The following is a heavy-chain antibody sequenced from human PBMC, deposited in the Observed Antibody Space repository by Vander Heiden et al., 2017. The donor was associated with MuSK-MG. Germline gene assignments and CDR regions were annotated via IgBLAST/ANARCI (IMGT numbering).Heavy chain of an antibody. Sequence: QVQLVQSGAEVKKPGSSVKVSCKASGGTFSSYAISWVRQAPGQGLEWMGGIIPILGIANYAQKFQGRVTITADKSTSTAYMELSSLRSEDTAVYYCASGKLERRYYYYYMDVWGKGTTVTVSS. CDR3: ASGKLERRYYYYYMDV. D-gene: IGHD1-1*01. J-gene: IGHJ6*03. V-gene: IGHV1-69*10. CDR1: GGTFSSYA. CDR2: IIPILGIA.